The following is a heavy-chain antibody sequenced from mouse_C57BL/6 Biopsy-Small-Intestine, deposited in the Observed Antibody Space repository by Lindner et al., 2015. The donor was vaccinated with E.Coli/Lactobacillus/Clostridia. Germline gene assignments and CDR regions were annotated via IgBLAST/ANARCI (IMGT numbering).Heavy chain of an antibody. Sequence: VQLAGVWGLSLVRPGASVKLSCTASGFNIKDDYMHWVKQRPEQGLEWIGWIDPENGDTEYASKFQGKATITADTSSNTAYLQLSSLTSEDTAVYYCTMVTTTGYYFDYWGQGTTLTVSS. D-gene: IGHD2-2*01. V-gene: IGHV14-4*01. CDR1: GFNIKDDY. J-gene: IGHJ2*01. CDR2: IDPENGDT. CDR3: TMVTTTGYYFDY.